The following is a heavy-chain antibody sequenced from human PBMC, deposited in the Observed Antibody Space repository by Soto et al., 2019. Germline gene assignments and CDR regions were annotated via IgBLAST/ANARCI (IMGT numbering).Heavy chain of an antibody. CDR1: GGTFSSYA. CDR2: IIPIFGTA. Sequence: ASVKVSCKASGGTFSSYAISWVRQAPGQGLEWMGGIIPIFGTANYAQKFQGRVTITADESTSTAYMELSSLRSEDTAVYYCARDGGVYDYSPFVYWGQGALVTVSS. J-gene: IGHJ4*02. CDR3: ARDGGVYDYSPFVY. D-gene: IGHD4-4*01. V-gene: IGHV1-69*13.